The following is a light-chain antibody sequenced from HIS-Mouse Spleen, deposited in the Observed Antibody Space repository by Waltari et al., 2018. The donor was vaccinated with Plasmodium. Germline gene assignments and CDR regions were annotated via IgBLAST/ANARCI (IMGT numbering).Light chain of an antibody. V-gene: IGLV3-10*01. CDR2: EDS. J-gene: IGLJ3*02. CDR3: YSTDSSGNHRV. CDR1: ALPKKY. Sequence: SYELTQPPSVSVSPGQTARITCSGDALPKKYAYWYQQKSGQAPVLVTYEDSKRPSGVPERFAGSSSGTMATFTISGAQVEDETYYYCYSTDSSGNHRVFGGGTKLTVL.